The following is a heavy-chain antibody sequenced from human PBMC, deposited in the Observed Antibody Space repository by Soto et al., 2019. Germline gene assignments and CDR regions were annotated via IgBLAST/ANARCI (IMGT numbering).Heavy chain of an antibody. D-gene: IGHD3-3*01. V-gene: IGHV1-2*02. Sequence: ASVKVSCKASGYTFTGYYMHWVRQAPGQGLEWMGWINPNSGGTNYAQKFQGRVTMTRDTSISTAYMELSRLRSDDTAVYYCASGQYDFWSGYPSNWFDPWGQGTLVTVSS. CDR1: GYTFTGYY. CDR2: INPNSGGT. CDR3: ASGQYDFWSGYPSNWFDP. J-gene: IGHJ5*02.